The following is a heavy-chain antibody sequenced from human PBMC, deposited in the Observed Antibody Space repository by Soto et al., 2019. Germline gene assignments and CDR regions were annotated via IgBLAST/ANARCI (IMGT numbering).Heavy chain of an antibody. CDR3: ARVSGYYDSSGYPYYHYGMDV. J-gene: IGHJ6*02. CDR1: GGTFSSYT. V-gene: IGHV1-69*02. D-gene: IGHD3-22*01. CDR2: IIPILGIT. Sequence: SVKVSCKASGGTFSSYTISWVRQAPGQGLEWMGRIIPILGITNYAQKFQGRVTITADKSTSTAYMELSSLRSEDTAVYYCARVSGYYDSSGYPYYHYGMDVWGQGTTVTVSS.